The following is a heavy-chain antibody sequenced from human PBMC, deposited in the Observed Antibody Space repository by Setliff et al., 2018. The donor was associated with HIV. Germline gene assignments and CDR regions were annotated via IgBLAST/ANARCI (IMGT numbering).Heavy chain of an antibody. CDR2: IYSSGTT. Sequence: SETLSLTCDVSGDSISSDSYFWNWIRQPAGKGLEWIGRIYSSGTTNFNPSLKSRSSISVDTSKNQFTLNLNSVTAADTAVYYCAREDYSYIDFWGQGTLVTVSS. V-gene: IGHV4-61*02. J-gene: IGHJ4*02. D-gene: IGHD3-16*02. CDR1: GDSISSDSYF. CDR3: AREDYSYIDF.